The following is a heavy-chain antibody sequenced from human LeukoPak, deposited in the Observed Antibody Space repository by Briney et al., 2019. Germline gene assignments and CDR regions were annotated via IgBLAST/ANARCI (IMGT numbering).Heavy chain of an antibody. D-gene: IGHD6-13*01. Sequence: GGSLRLSCVASGFTFSIYTMNWVRQAPGKGLEWVSAFIGSGGSTYYADSVKGRFIISRDNSKNTLYLQMNSLRVEDTAVYYCAKSRTDYWGQGTLVTVSS. CDR2: FIGSGGST. CDR1: GFTFSIYT. CDR3: AKSRTDY. V-gene: IGHV3-23*01. J-gene: IGHJ4*02.